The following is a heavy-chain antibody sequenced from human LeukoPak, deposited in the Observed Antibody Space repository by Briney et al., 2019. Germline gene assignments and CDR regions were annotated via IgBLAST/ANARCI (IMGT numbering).Heavy chain of an antibody. CDR2: IYYTGKN. J-gene: IGHJ4*02. CDR3: VRRDTGWNYFDY. V-gene: IGHV4-59*08. D-gene: IGHD6-19*01. CDR1: GGSINSHY. Sequence: SETLSLTCAVSGGSINSHYWGWIRQPPGKGLQWIGDIYYTGKNNYNPSLKSRVTISLDTSKDHLSLNLTSVVAADTAIYYCVRRDTGWNYFDYWGQGILVTVSS.